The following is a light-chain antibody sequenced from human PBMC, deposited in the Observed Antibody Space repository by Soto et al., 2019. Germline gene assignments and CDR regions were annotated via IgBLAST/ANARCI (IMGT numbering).Light chain of an antibody. V-gene: IGKV3-20*01. CDR3: QQYGTAPYT. CDR2: GTS. J-gene: IGKJ2*01. CDR1: QSVDSRY. Sequence: ETVVTQSPGTLSLSPGEGVTLSCRASQSVDSRYLAWYQQKPGQAPRLLIYGTSTRASGIPDRFSGSGSGTDFTLTISRLEPEDFAVYYCQQYGTAPYTFGQGTTLEFK.